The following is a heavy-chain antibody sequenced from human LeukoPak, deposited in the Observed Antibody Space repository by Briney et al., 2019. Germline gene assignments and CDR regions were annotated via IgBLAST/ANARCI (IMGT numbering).Heavy chain of an antibody. CDR3: ARGCDFWSGYPSYYYYYYMDV. CDR2: INHSGGT. J-gene: IGHJ6*03. CDR1: GGSFSGYY. D-gene: IGHD3-3*01. V-gene: IGHV4-34*01. Sequence: SETLSLTCAVYGGSFSGYYWSWIRQPPGKGLEWIGEINHSGGTNYNPSLKSRVTISVDTSKNQFSLKLSSVTAADTAVYYCARGCDFWSGYPSYYYYYYMDVWGKGTTVTVSS.